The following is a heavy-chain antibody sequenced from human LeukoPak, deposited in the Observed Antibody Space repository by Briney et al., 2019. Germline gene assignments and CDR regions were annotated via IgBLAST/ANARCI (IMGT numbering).Heavy chain of an antibody. CDR2: MNPNSGGT. V-gene: IGHV1-2*02. J-gene: IGHJ4*02. D-gene: IGHD1-26*01. CDR1: GYTFTGYY. CDR3: AKDSGSSNAFDY. Sequence: ASVKVSCKASGYTFTGYYMHWVRQAPGQGLEWMGWMNPNSGGTHYAQKFQGSVTMTRDTSISTAYMELSRLRFDDTAVYYCAKDSGSSNAFDYWGQGTLVTASS.